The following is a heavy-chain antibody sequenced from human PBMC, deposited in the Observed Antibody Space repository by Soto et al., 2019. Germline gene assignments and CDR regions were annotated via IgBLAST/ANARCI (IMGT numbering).Heavy chain of an antibody. V-gene: IGHV3-21*06. CDR2: ISIGSTYI. J-gene: IGHJ4*02. D-gene: IGHD2-15*01. CDR1: GFSFSSYS. CDR3: AMSPADCSGGDCYLPWYFDS. Sequence: EVQLVESGGGLVKPGGSLRVSCAASGFSFSSYSMNWVRQAPGKGLEWVSSISIGSTYIYYADSVRGRFTISRDNAKNSLDLHMNSLRAEDTAVYYCAMSPADCSGGDCYLPWYFDSWCQGTLVTVSS.